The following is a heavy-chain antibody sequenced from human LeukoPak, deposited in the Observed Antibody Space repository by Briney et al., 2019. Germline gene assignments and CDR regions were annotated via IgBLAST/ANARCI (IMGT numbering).Heavy chain of an antibody. V-gene: IGHV4-59*03. D-gene: IGHD3/OR15-3a*01. CDR3: AKWTGSGFDV. J-gene: IGHJ3*01. Sequence: KPSETLSLTCSVSGASINTFSCNWFRQPPGKGLEWIGYFSASGNTKYSPSLKSRVIISRDTSKNQVSLRLTSVAAADTAVYYCAKWTGSGFDVWGQGTKVTVSS. CDR2: FSASGNT. CDR1: GASINTFS.